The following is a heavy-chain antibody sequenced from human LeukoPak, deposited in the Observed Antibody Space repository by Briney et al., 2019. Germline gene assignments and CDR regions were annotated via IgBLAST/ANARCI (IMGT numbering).Heavy chain of an antibody. CDR1: GGSISSYY. D-gene: IGHD3-22*01. V-gene: IGHV4-59*08. J-gene: IGHJ4*02. CDR3: ARHIRGWSYYDSSGWIGY. Sequence: SETLSLTCTVSGGSISSYYWSWIRQPPGKGLEWIGYIYYSGSTNYNPSLKSRVTISVDTSKNQFSLKLSSVTAADTAVYYCARHIRGWSYYDSSGWIGYWGQGTLVSVSS. CDR2: IYYSGST.